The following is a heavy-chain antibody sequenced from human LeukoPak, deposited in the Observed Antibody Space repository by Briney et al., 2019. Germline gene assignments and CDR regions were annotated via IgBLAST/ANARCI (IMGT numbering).Heavy chain of an antibody. CDR2: IRYDGSNK. V-gene: IGHV3-30*02. D-gene: IGHD3-10*01. J-gene: IGHJ5*02. CDR1: GYIFSVYY. CDR3: AKAYYYGSGSDLGFDP. Sequence: SCKASGYIFSVYYIHWVRQAPGKGLEWVAFIRYDGSNKYYADSVKGRFTISRDNSKNTLYLQMNSLRAEDTAVYYCAKAYYYGSGSDLGFDPWGQGTLVTVSS.